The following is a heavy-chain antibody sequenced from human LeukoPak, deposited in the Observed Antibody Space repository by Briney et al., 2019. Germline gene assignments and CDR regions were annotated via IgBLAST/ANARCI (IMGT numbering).Heavy chain of an antibody. Sequence: SETLFLTCTVSGGSISSYYWSWIRQPPGKGLEWIGYIYYSGSTNYNPSLKSRVTISVDTSKNQFSLKLSSVTAADTAVYYCAREKRLRDGYKTLCYFDYWGQGTLVTVSS. CDR2: IYYSGST. CDR3: AREKRLRDGYKTLCYFDY. CDR1: GGSISSYY. V-gene: IGHV4-59*01. J-gene: IGHJ4*02. D-gene: IGHD5-24*01.